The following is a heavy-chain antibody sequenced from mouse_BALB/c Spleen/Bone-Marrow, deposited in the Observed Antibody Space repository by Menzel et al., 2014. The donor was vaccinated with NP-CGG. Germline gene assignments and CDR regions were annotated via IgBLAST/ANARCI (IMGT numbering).Heavy chain of an antibody. V-gene: IGHV1-37*01. D-gene: IGHD2-4*01. Sequence: VQLQQSGPELVKPGASVKISCKASGYSFTGYFMNWMKRSHGKSLEWIGRINPYNGDPFYNQKFKGKATLTVDKSSSTAHMELLSLTSEDSAVYYCGRGNYDYDSWFGYWGQGTLGTVSA. CDR1: GYSFTGYF. CDR2: INPYNGDP. CDR3: GRGNYDYDSWFGY. J-gene: IGHJ3*01.